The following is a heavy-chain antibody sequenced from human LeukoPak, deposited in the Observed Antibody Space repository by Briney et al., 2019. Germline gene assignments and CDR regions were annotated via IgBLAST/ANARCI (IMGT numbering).Heavy chain of an antibody. CDR3: ARGPYSSGWYPPGY. Sequence: ASVKVSCKASGYTFTSYAMNWVRQAPGQGLEWMGWINTNTGNPTYAQGFTGRFVFSLDTSVSTAYLQISSLKAEDTAVYYCARGPYSSGWYPPGYWGQGTLVTVSS. V-gene: IGHV7-4-1*02. J-gene: IGHJ4*02. CDR1: GYTFTSYA. D-gene: IGHD6-19*01. CDR2: INTNTGNP.